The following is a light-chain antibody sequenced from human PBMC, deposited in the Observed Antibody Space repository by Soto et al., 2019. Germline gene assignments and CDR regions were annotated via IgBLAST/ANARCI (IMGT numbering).Light chain of an antibody. CDR2: QDS. Sequence: SYELTQPPSVSVSPGQTASITCSGDKLGDKYACWYQQKPGQSPVLVIYQDSKRPSGIPERFSGSNSGNTATLTISGTQGLDEADYYCQAWDSNTAGVFGTGTKVTVL. CDR1: KLGDKY. V-gene: IGLV3-1*01. J-gene: IGLJ1*01. CDR3: QAWDSNTAGV.